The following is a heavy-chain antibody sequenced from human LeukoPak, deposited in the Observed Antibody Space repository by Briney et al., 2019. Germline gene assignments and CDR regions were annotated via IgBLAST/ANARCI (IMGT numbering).Heavy chain of an antibody. CDR3: SRDRLWFGELLYYYCMDV. CDR2: ISSSSSTI. D-gene: IGHD3-10*01. CDR1: GFTLSSYS. Sequence: PGGSLRLSCAASGFTLSSYSMNWVRQAPGKGLEGVSYISSSSSTIYYADSVKGRFTISRDNAKNSLYLQMNSLRAEDTAVYYCSRDRLWFGELLYYYCMDVWGKGTTVTVSS. J-gene: IGHJ6*03. V-gene: IGHV3-48*01.